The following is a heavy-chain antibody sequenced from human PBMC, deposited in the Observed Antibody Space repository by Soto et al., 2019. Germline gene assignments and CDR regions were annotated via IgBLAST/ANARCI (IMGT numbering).Heavy chain of an antibody. CDR1: GFTFSGYA. CDR2: IRNSGTTT. D-gene: IGHD2-21*02. CDR3: AKDSRPWLLVFDD. V-gene: IGHV3-23*01. J-gene: IGHJ4*02. Sequence: GGSLRLSCVASGFTFSGYAMSWVRQAPGKGLEWVSGIRNSGTTTYYADSAKGRFTISRDNSKNTLYLQMNSLRAEDTAVYYCAKDSRPWLLVFDDWSQGTLVTVSS.